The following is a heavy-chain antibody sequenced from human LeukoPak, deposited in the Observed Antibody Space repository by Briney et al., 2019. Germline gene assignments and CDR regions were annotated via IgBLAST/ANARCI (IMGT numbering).Heavy chain of an antibody. D-gene: IGHD3-22*01. Sequence: ASVKVSRKASGYTFTSYGISWVRQAPGQGLEWMGWISAYNGNTNYAQKLQGRVTMTTDTSTSTAYMELRSLRSDDTAVYYCARDGDSSGYASLDWYFDLWGRGTLVTVSS. CDR2: ISAYNGNT. J-gene: IGHJ2*01. CDR1: GYTFTSYG. V-gene: IGHV1-18*01. CDR3: ARDGDSSGYASLDWYFDL.